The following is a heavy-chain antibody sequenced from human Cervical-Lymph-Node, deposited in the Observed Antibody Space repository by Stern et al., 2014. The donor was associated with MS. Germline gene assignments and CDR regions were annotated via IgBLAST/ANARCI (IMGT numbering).Heavy chain of an antibody. Sequence: EVQLVESGGGLVQPGGSLRLSCAASGFTFSSYAMSWVRQAPGKGLEWVSAISGSGGSTYYADSVKGRFTISRDNSKNTLYLQMNSLRAEDTAVYYCAKFAGDSSGYSSYYYYYGMDVWGQGTTVTVSS. CDR1: GFTFSSYA. CDR3: AKFAGDSSGYSSYYYYYGMDV. J-gene: IGHJ6*02. V-gene: IGHV3-23*04. D-gene: IGHD3-22*01. CDR2: ISGSGGST.